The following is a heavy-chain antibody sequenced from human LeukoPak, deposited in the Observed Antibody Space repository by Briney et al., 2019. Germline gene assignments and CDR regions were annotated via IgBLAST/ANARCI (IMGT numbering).Heavy chain of an antibody. D-gene: IGHD3-16*01. CDR1: GGSFRRYG. Sequence: PVKATCKASGGSFRRYGINWVRQAPGQGLEWMGRITPMSGTVNYARKFQGRVTINADTSTSIAYLELGSLRSQDTAVYYCATDHIGGSNYFEYWGQGTLVTVSS. CDR2: ITPMSGTV. J-gene: IGHJ4*02. CDR3: ATDHIGGSNYFEY. V-gene: IGHV1-69*06.